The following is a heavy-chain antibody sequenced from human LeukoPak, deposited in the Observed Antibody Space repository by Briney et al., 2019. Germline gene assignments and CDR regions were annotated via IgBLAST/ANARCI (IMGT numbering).Heavy chain of an antibody. CDR3: ARLNGIALEGNWNTESDY. Sequence: GGSLRLSCAASGFTFSTYSLNWVRQAPGKGLEWMSYIGGDSTTIYYADSVKGRFTISRDNSENSLYLQMNSLRAEDTAVYYCARLNGIALEGNWNTESDYWGQGTLVTVSS. J-gene: IGHJ4*02. D-gene: IGHD6-19*01. CDR1: GFTFSTYS. CDR2: IGGDSTTI. V-gene: IGHV3-48*04.